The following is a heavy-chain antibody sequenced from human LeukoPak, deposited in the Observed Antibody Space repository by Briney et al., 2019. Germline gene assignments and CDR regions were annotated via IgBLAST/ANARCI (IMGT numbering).Heavy chain of an antibody. CDR1: GFTFSSYS. J-gene: IGHJ4*02. V-gene: IGHV3-21*01. Sequence: GGSLRLSCAASGFTFSSYSMNWVRQAPGKGLEWVSSISSSSSYIYYADSVKGRFTISRDNAKNSLYLQMNSLRAEDTAVYYCARYDGPAAVFDYWGQGTLVTVSS. CDR2: ISSSSSYI. D-gene: IGHD2-2*01. CDR3: ARYDGPAAVFDY.